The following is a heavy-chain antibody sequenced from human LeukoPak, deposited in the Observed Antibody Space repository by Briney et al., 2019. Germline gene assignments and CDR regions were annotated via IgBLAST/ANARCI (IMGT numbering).Heavy chain of an antibody. Sequence: PGGSLRLSCTASGFTFSSFGMHWVRQAPGKGLEWVAYIRYDGSKKYYADSVKGRFTISRDNSKDTLFLQMNSLRSEDTAVYYCAKDEGTYSSGMHEDHWGQGTLVTVSS. CDR1: GFTFSSFG. CDR2: IRYDGSKK. CDR3: AKDEGTYSSGMHEDH. V-gene: IGHV3-30*02. J-gene: IGHJ4*02. D-gene: IGHD5-18*01.